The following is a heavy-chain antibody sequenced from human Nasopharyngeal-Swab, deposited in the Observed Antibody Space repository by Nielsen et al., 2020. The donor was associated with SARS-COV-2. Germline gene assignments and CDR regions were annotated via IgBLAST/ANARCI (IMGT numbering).Heavy chain of an antibody. J-gene: IGHJ2*01. V-gene: IGHV3-9*01. Sequence: LKISCAASGFAFDDYAMHWVRQAPGKGLEWVSGISWNSGSIGYADSVKGRFTISRDNAKNSLYLQMNSLRAEDTALYYCAKLGYFDLWGRGTLVTVSS. CDR1: GFAFDDYA. CDR2: ISWNSGSI. CDR3: AKLGYFDL.